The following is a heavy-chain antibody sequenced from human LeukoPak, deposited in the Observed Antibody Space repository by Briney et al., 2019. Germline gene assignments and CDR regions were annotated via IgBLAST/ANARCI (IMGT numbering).Heavy chain of an antibody. J-gene: IGHJ6*02. Sequence: PSETLSLTRAVYGGSFSGYYWSWIRQPAGKGLEWIGRIYTSGSTNYNPSLKSRVTMSVDTSKNQFSLKLSSVTAADTAVYYCARLFADGDSSGYYPHYYYYGMDVWGQGTTVTVSS. D-gene: IGHD3-22*01. CDR2: IYTSGST. CDR3: ARLFADGDSSGYYPHYYYYGMDV. V-gene: IGHV4-59*10. CDR1: GGSFSGYY.